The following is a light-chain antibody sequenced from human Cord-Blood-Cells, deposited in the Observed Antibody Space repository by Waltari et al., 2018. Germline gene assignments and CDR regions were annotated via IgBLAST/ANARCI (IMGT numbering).Light chain of an antibody. CDR3: QQLNSYPSFT. CDR2: AAS. J-gene: IGKJ3*01. CDR1: QGISSY. V-gene: IGKV1-9*01. Sequence: DIQLTQSPSFLSASVGDRVTITCRDSQGISSYLAWYQQKPGKAPKLLIYAASTLQSGVPSRFSGSGSGTEFPLTISSLQPEDFATYYCQQLNSYPSFTFGPGTKVDIK.